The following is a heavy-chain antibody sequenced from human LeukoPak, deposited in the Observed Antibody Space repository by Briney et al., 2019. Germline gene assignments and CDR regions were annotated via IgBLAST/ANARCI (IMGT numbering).Heavy chain of an antibody. Sequence: GGSLRLSCEASGFTFSSYAMSWVRQAPGKGLEWVSAISGSGGTTYYADSVKGRFTISRDNSKNTLYLQMNSLRAEDTAVYYCAKFGSSSSSVDYWGQGTLVTVSS. CDR2: ISGSGGTT. V-gene: IGHV3-23*01. CDR1: GFTFSSYA. J-gene: IGHJ4*02. D-gene: IGHD6-6*01. CDR3: AKFGSSSSSVDY.